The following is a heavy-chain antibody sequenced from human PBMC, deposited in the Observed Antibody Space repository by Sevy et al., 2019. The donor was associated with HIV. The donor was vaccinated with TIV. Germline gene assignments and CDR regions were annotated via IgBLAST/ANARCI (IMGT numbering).Heavy chain of an antibody. Sequence: SETLSLTCTVSGGSIGQYYWSWIRQPPGKGPEWIGYVYYTGHTNYNPSLKSRVTISVDTSKNQFSLNLSSVTAADTAVYYCARETGGGQQLVSDAFHIWGQGTMVTVSS. CDR1: GGSIGQYY. D-gene: IGHD6-13*01. CDR2: VYYTGHT. V-gene: IGHV4-59*01. CDR3: ARETGGGQQLVSDAFHI. J-gene: IGHJ3*02.